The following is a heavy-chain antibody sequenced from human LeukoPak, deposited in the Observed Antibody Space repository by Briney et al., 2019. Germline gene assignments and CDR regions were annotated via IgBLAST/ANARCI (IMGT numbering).Heavy chain of an antibody. CDR1: GFTFSDYY. D-gene: IGHD4-11*01. CDR3: ARRTYSNYFFDY. J-gene: IGHJ4*02. CDR2: ISGSGDSK. Sequence: PGGSLRLSCAASGFTFSDYYMNWIRQAPGKGLEWDSSISGSGDSKFYADSVKGRFTISRDNAKNSLYLQMNSLRAEDTAVYYCARRTYSNYFFDYWGQGALVTVSS. V-gene: IGHV3-11*01.